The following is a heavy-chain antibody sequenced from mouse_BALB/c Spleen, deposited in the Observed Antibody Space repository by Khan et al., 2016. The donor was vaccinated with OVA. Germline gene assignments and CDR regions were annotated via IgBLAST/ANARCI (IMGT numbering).Heavy chain of an antibody. D-gene: IGHD3-2*02. CDR2: IYPGTDNT. CDR3: AREEALYYFDY. V-gene: IGHV1-76*01. CDR1: GYTFTSYW. J-gene: IGHJ2*01. Sequence: VQLVESGGELVRPGTSVKLSCKTSGYTFTSYWIHWVKQRSGQGLEWIARIYPGTDNTYYNENFKDKATLTADKSSSTVYLQLSSLKSEDSAVLFCAREEALYYFDYWGQGTTLTVSS.